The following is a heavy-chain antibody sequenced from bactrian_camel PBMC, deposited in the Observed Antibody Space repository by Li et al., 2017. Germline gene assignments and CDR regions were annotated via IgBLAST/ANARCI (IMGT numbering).Heavy chain of an antibody. CDR2: IDSDGRT. CDR3: AAGGLEY. J-gene: IGHJ4*01. CDR1: GFTFSMHA. D-gene: IGHD8*01. Sequence: VQLVESGGGSAQAGGSLRLSCAASGFTFSMHAMSWVRQAPGKGLEGVVEIDSDGRTTYTDLVKGRFTISRDNAQNTLYLQMNSLKSEDTALYYCAAGGLEYWGQGTQVTVS. V-gene: IGHV3S10*01.